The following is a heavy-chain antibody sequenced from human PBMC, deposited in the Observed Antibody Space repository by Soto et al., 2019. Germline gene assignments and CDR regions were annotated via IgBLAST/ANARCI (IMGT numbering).Heavy chain of an antibody. CDR3: STRAYDTNGYYRFET. CDR2: INHSGRV. V-gene: IGHV4-34*01. CDR1: GGSFSGHS. J-gene: IGHJ4*01. D-gene: IGHD3-22*01. Sequence: SETLSLTCAVYGGSFSGHSWTWIRQSPGKGLEWIGDINHSGRVNYSPSLKSRVTISLDTSKNQFSLTLSAVTAADTAMYYCSTRAYDTNGYYRFETRGQGTLVT.